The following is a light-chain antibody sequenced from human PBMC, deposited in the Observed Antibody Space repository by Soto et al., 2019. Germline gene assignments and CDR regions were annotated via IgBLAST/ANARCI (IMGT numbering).Light chain of an antibody. CDR2: TLS. CDR1: RSLLDSADGNTY. CDR3: MQRIYFPIT. V-gene: IGKV2-40*01. Sequence: DIVMTQTPLSLPVTPGEPASISCTASRSLLDSADGNTYLDWYXQKQGQXXQXLIHTLSSRASGVPDRFSGIGSRTDGTLRISRVEAEDGGIYFGMQRIYFPITFGQGTRLEIK. J-gene: IGKJ5*01.